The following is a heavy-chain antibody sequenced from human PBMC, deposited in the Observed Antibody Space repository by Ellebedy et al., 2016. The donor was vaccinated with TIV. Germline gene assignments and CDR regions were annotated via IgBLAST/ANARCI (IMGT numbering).Heavy chain of an antibody. CDR1: GGSISSGGYY. CDR3: ARLYCSSTSCYRGPYYFDY. J-gene: IGHJ4*02. D-gene: IGHD2-2*01. V-gene: IGHV4-31*03. CDR2: IYYSGST. Sequence: MPSETLSLTCTVSGGSISSGGYYWSWIRQHPGKGLAWIGYIYYSGSTYYNPSLKSRVTISVDTSQNQLSLKLSSVTAADTAVYYCARLYCSSTSCYRGPYYFDYWGQGTLVTVSS.